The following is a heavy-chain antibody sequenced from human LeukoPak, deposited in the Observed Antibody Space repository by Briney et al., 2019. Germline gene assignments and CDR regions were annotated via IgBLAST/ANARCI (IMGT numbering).Heavy chain of an antibody. D-gene: IGHD3-22*01. V-gene: IGHV4-59*01. Sequence: SETLSLTCTVSGGSLSSFYWSWIRQPPERGREWVGYIYYRGSTNYNPSLKSRVTISVDTSKNQFSLKLSSVIAADTAVYYCARYYYDSSGYPKALWYFDLWGRGTLVTVSS. CDR2: IYYRGST. J-gene: IGHJ2*01. CDR1: GGSLSSFY. CDR3: ARYYYDSSGYPKALWYFDL.